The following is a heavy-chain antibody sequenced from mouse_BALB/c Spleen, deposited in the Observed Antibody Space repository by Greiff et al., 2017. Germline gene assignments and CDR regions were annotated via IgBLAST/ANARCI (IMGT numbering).Heavy chain of an antibody. V-gene: IGHV5-9-4*01. CDR2: ISSGGSYT. J-gene: IGHJ2*01. CDR3: AREDFDY. CDR1: GFTFSSYA. Sequence: EVMLEESGGGLVKPGGSLKLSCAASGFTFSSYAMSWVRQSPEKRLEWVAEISSGGSYTYYPDTVTGRFTISRDNAKNTLYLEMSSLRSEDTAMYYCAREDFDYWGQGTTLTVSS.